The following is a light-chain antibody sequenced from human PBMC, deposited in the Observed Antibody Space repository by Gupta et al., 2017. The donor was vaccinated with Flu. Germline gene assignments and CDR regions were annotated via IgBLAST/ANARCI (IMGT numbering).Light chain of an antibody. Sequence: LVMIQSPDPLAVSLGERATINCKSSQSVLYTSNNKNYLAWYQHKPGQPPKLLIYWASTRESGVPDRFSGGGSGTDFTLTSSSLQAEDVAVYYCQQYYSSPFTFGPGTTVDIK. CDR1: QSVLYTSNNKNY. CDR3: QQYYSSPFT. CDR2: WAS. J-gene: IGKJ3*01. V-gene: IGKV4-1*01.